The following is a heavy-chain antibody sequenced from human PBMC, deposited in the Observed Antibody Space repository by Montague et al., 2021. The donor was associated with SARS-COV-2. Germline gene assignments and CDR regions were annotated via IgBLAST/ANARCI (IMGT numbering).Heavy chain of an antibody. D-gene: IGHD6-19*01. J-gene: IGHJ3*02. CDR1: GGSISSYY. CDR2: IYYNGST. Sequence: SETLSLTCTVSGGSISSYYWNWIRQPPGKGLEWIGNIYYNGSTNXXPSPESRVTISVDTSKNQFSLKLSSGTAADTAAYYCARGSGWKGNAFDIWGQGTMVTVSS. CDR3: ARGSGWKGNAFDI. V-gene: IGHV4-59*01.